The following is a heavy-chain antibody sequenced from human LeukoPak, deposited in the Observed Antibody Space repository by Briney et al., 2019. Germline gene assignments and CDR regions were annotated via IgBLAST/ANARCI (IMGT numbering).Heavy chain of an antibody. CDR3: ARAGGGYSGYDATDAFDI. V-gene: IGHV4-39*07. CDR2: IYYSGST. CDR1: GGSISSSSYY. D-gene: IGHD5-12*01. Sequence: PSETLSLTCTVSGGSISSSSYYWGWIRQPPGKGLEWIGSIYYSGSTYYNPSLKSRVTISVDTSKNQFSLKLSSVTAADTAVYYCARAGGGYSGYDATDAFDIWGQGTMVTVSS. J-gene: IGHJ3*02.